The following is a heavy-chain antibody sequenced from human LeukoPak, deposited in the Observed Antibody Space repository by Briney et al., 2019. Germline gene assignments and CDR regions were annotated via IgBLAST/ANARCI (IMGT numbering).Heavy chain of an antibody. J-gene: IGHJ3*02. D-gene: IGHD6-13*01. CDR3: AIPTSSSWYGAWAFDI. Sequence: SETLSLTCTVSGGSISGHYWSWIRQPAGKEPEWIGRVHTTGGTNYNPSLKSRVTISVDTSKNQFSLKLSSVTAADTAVYYCAIPTSSSWYGAWAFDIWGQGTMVTVSS. CDR1: GGSISGHY. CDR2: VHTTGGT. V-gene: IGHV4-4*07.